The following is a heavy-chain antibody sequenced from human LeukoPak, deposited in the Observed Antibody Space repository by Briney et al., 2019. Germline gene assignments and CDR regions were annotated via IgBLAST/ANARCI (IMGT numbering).Heavy chain of an antibody. CDR3: ARDSDFQNWFDP. Sequence: ASVKVSRKASGYTSTSYYMHWVRQAPGQGLEWMGIINPSSGTTRYAQKFQGRVTMTRVTSTSTVYMDLSSLRSEDTAVYYCARDSDFQNWFDPWGQGTLVTVSS. CDR2: INPSSGTT. CDR1: GYTSTSYY. V-gene: IGHV1-46*01. D-gene: IGHD2/OR15-2a*01. J-gene: IGHJ5*02.